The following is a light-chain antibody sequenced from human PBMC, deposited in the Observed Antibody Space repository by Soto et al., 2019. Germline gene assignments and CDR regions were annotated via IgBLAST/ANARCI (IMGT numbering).Light chain of an antibody. V-gene: IGKV1-5*01. J-gene: IGKJ5*01. CDR2: DAS. CDR3: LQHNSYPWT. CDR1: QSISRG. Sequence: DIQMTQSPSTLSSSVGDRVTITCRASQSISRGLAWYQQKPGKAPNVLIYDASTLESGVPSRFSGSGSGTEFTLTISSLQPEDFATYYCLQHNSYPWTFGQGTRLEIK.